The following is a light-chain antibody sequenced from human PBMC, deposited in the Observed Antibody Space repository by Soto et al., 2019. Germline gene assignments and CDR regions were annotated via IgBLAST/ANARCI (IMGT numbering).Light chain of an antibody. J-gene: IGLJ1*01. CDR1: KIGSKI. CDR2: DAT. V-gene: IGLV3-21*02. Sequence: SYELTQPPSVSLAPGQTAKITCWGDKIGSKIVHWYKQRPGQAPVAVVFDATDRPSGIPDRISASRSGDTATLTISRVDEGEEDDYYCQVWDSTAEFFVFGSGTKVTGL. CDR3: QVWDSTAEFFV.